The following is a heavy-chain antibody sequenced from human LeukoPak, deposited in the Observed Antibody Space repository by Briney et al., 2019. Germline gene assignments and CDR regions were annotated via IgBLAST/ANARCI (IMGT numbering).Heavy chain of an antibody. Sequence: HSGGSLRLSCAASGFTVSSNYMSSVRQAPGKGLEWVSVIYSGGSTYYADSVKGRFTISRDNSQNTLYLQMNSLRAEDTAVYYCATDIAAAGNFDYWGQGTLVTVSS. CDR3: ATDIAAAGNFDY. CDR1: GFTVSSNY. J-gene: IGHJ4*02. V-gene: IGHV3-53*01. CDR2: IYSGGST. D-gene: IGHD6-13*01.